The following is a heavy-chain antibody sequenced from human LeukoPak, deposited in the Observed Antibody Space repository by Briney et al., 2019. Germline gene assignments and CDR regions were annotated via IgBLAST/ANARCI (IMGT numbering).Heavy chain of an antibody. V-gene: IGHV4-59*01. CDR2: IYYSGST. CDR3: ARLLWFGELLSPTFDY. CDR1: GGSISSYY. J-gene: IGHJ4*02. D-gene: IGHD3-10*01. Sequence: PSETLSLTCTVSGGSISSYYWSWIRQPPGKGLEWVGYIYYSGSTNYNPSLKSRVTISVDTSKNQFYLKLSSVTAADTAVYYCARLLWFGELLSPTFDYWGQGTLVTVSS.